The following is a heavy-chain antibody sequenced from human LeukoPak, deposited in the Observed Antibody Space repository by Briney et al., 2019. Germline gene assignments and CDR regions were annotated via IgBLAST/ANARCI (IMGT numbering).Heavy chain of an antibody. V-gene: IGHV3-53*01. CDR2: IYSGGST. D-gene: IGHD3-22*01. CDR1: GFTVSSNY. J-gene: IGHJ3*02. Sequence: PGGSLRLPCAASGFTVSSNYMSWVRQAPGKGLEWVSVIYSGGSTYYAASVKGRFTISRDNSKNTLYLQMNSLRAEDTAVYYCARVTYDSSGYYYARISDAFDIWGQGTMVTVSS. CDR3: ARVTYDSSGYYYARISDAFDI.